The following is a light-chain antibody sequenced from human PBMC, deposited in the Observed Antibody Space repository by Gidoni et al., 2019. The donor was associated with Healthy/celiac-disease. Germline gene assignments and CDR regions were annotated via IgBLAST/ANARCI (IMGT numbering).Light chain of an antibody. J-gene: IGLJ2*01. CDR2: DVS. Sequence: SALTQPASVSGSPGQSLTISCTGTSSDVGGYNYVSWYQQHPGKAPKLMIYDVSNRPSGVSNRFSGSKSGNTASLTISGLQAEDEADYYCSSYTSSSTLYVVFGGGTKLTVL. CDR1: SSDVGGYNY. V-gene: IGLV2-14*01. CDR3: SSYTSSSTLYVV.